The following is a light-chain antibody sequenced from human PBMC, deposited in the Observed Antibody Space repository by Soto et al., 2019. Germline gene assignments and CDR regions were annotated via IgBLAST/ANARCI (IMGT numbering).Light chain of an antibody. CDR3: CSYAGASTYV. V-gene: IGLV2-23*02. CDR1: SSDVGSYNL. J-gene: IGLJ1*01. Sequence: QSALTQPASVSGSPGQSITISCTGTSSDVGSYNLVSWYLQHPGKVPKLMIYEVSERPSGVSDRFSGSKSGNTASLTISGPQAEDEADYYCCSYAGASTYVFGTGTKVTVL. CDR2: EVS.